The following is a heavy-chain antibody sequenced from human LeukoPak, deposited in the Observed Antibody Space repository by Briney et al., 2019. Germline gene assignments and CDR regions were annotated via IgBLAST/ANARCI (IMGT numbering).Heavy chain of an antibody. CDR2: IYYSGST. V-gene: IGHV4-39*01. Sequence: SETLPLTCTVSGGSISSSSYYWGWIRQPPGKGLEWIGSIYYSGSTYYNPSLKSRVTISVDTSKNQFSLKLSSVTAADTAVYYCARHSVVPAAIWFVPWGQGTLVTVSS. D-gene: IGHD2-2*01. CDR3: ARHSVVPAAIWFVP. CDR1: GGSISSSSYY. J-gene: IGHJ5*02.